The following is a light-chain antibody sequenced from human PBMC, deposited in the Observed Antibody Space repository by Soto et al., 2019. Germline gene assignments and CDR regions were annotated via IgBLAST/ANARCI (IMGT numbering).Light chain of an antibody. V-gene: IGKV1-39*01. CDR2: AAS. CDR3: QQSCSTPKT. Sequence: DIQMTQSPSSLSASVGDRVTITCRASQSISSYLNWYQQKPGKVPKLLIYAASSLQSGVPSRFSGSGSGTDFTLTISSLQPEDFATYYCQQSCSTPKTFGQGTKVDIK. J-gene: IGKJ1*01. CDR1: QSISSY.